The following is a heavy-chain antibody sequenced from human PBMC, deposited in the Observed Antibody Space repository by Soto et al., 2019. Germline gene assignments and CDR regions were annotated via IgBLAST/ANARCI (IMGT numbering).Heavy chain of an antibody. J-gene: IGHJ5*02. CDR1: GGSFSGYY. CDR3: ARDRQLTYYYGSGSYVYNWFDP. Sequence: PSETLSLTCAVYGGSFSGYYWSWIRQPPGKGLEWIGEINHSGSTNYNPSLKSRVTISVDTSKNQFSLKLSSVTAADTAVYYCARDRQLTYYYGSGSYVYNWFDPWGQGTLVTVSS. CDR2: INHSGST. D-gene: IGHD3-10*01. V-gene: IGHV4-34*01.